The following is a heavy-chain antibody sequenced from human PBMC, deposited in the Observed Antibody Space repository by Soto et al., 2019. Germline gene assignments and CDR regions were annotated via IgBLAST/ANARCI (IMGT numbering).Heavy chain of an antibody. Sequence: VQLVESGGGLVQPGGSLRLSCAASGFTFSSYSMNWVRQAPGKGLEWVSYINSGSSTIYYADSVKGRFTISRDNAKNSLYLQMNSLRDEDTAVYYCARDAPRCSGGSCFDFWGQGTLVTVSP. D-gene: IGHD2-15*01. CDR1: GFTFSSYS. J-gene: IGHJ4*02. V-gene: IGHV3-48*02. CDR3: ARDAPRCSGGSCFDF. CDR2: INSGSSTI.